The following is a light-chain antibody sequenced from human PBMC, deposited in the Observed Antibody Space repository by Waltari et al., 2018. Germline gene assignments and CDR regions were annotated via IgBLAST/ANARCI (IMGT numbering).Light chain of an antibody. CDR2: DGS. J-gene: IGKJ3*01. CDR3: RQRSTCPPST. Sequence: EIVLTQSPATLSVAPGERGTLSCRASQSFSSYLAWYQQKPGQAPRLLIYDGSNRATGIPARFRCSGSGPSFPLTISTLVPEDFAVYSCRQRSTCPPSTFGPGTKWISN. CDR1: QSFSSY. V-gene: IGKV3-11*01.